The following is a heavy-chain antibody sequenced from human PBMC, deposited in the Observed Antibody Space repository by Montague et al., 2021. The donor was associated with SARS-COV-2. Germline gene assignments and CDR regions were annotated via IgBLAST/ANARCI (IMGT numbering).Heavy chain of an antibody. J-gene: IGHJ4*02. Sequence: SETLSLTCVVSDVSISSSTWWSWVRQSPGKGLAWVGETYLSGFTQYNPSDKSRVTISLDDSRSQFSLRLTSVTAADTAVYFCARGGLGNRGFDYWGQGALVTVSS. D-gene: IGHD3/OR15-3a*01. CDR3: ARGGLGNRGFDY. V-gene: IGHV4-4*02. CDR1: DVSISSSTW. CDR2: TYLSGFT.